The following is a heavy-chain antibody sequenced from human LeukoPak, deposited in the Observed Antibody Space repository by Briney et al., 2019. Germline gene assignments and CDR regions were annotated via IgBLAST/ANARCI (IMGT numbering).Heavy chain of an antibody. Sequence: QPGGSLSLSCAASGFTFSTYAMHWVRQPPGKGLEYVSGVSRKGDSTYYADSVKGRFTISRDNSKNTLYLQMGGLRAEDMAVYYCARQAAGVVYWGQGTLVTVSS. CDR1: GFTFSTYA. V-gene: IGHV3-64*02. CDR3: ARQAAGVVY. J-gene: IGHJ4*02. D-gene: IGHD6-13*01. CDR2: VSRKGDST.